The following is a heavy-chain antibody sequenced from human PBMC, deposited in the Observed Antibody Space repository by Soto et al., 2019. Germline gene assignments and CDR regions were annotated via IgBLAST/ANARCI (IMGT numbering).Heavy chain of an antibody. CDR3: ARGGDDYGDY. CDR1: GFTFSSYW. J-gene: IGHJ4*02. V-gene: IGHV3-74*01. Sequence: EVQLVESGGGLVQPGGSLRLYCAASGFTFSSYWMHWVRQAPGKGLVWVSRINSDGSSTTYVDSVKGRFTISRDSAKNTLYLQMNSLRPEDTALYYCARGGDDYGDYWGQGTLVTVSS. CDR2: INSDGSST.